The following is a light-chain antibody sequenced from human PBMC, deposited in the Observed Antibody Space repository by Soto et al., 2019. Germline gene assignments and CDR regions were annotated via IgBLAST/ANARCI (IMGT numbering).Light chain of an antibody. V-gene: IGKV3-20*01. CDR2: NAS. J-gene: IGKJ4*01. CDR3: QQYVSTPLT. Sequence: EIVLTQSPGTLSLSPGERVTLPCMASQSVSSNYLAWHQQKPGQAPRLLIYNASSRATGIPDRFSGSGSGTDFTLTISRLEPEDFAVYYCQQYVSTPLTFGGGTKVDIK. CDR1: QSVSSNY.